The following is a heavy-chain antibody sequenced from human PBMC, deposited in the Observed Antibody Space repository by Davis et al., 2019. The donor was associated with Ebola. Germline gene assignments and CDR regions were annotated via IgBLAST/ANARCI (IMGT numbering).Heavy chain of an antibody. J-gene: IGHJ4*02. D-gene: IGHD4-17*01. CDR1: GGSISSSSYY. V-gene: IGHV4-39*01. Sequence: PSETLSLTCTVSGGSISSSSYYWGWIRQPPGKGLEWIGSIYYSGSTYYNPSLKSRVTISVDTSKNQFSLKLSSVTAADTAVYYCASRHDYASFFDYWGQGTLVTVSS. CDR2: IYYSGST. CDR3: ASRHDYASFFDY.